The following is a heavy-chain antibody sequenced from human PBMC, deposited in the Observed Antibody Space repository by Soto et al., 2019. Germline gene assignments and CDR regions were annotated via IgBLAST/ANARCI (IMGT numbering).Heavy chain of an antibody. D-gene: IGHD1-26*01. CDR2: ISGTGGST. J-gene: IGHJ4*02. V-gene: IGHV3-23*01. CDR1: RFAFSCCA. CDR3: AKASSGSYSSFDY. Sequence: HPGGSLRLSCAASRFAFSCCAMSWVRQAPGKGLEWVSTISGTGGSTFYADSVKGRFTISRDNSKNTLYLQVGSLRAEDTAIYYCAKASSGSYSSFDYWGQGTLVTVSS.